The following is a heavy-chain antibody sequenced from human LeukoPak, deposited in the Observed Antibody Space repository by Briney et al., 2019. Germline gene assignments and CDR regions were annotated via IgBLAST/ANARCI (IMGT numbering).Heavy chain of an antibody. CDR3: ARLMAPYSKSILKGMDV. Sequence: GASVKVSCKASGYTFTGYYMHWVRQAPGQGLEWMGWINPNSGGTNYAQKFQGRVTMTRDTSISTAYMELSRLRSDDTAVYYCARLMAPYSKSILKGMDVWGQGTTVTVSS. J-gene: IGHJ6*02. V-gene: IGHV1-2*02. CDR2: INPNSGGT. CDR1: GYTFTGYY. D-gene: IGHD4-11*01.